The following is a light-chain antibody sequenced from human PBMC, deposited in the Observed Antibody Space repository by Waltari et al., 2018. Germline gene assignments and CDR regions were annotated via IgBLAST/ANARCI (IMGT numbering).Light chain of an antibody. V-gene: IGKV1-39*01. CDR3: QQSYTTPRT. Sequence: DIQMTQSPSSLSASVGDRVTITCRASQSISTYLNWYHQKPGKAPNLLIYAASSLQSGVQSRFSGSGSGTDFTLTISSLQPEDFATYYCQQSYTTPRTFGQGTKVAIK. CDR1: QSISTY. J-gene: IGKJ1*01. CDR2: AAS.